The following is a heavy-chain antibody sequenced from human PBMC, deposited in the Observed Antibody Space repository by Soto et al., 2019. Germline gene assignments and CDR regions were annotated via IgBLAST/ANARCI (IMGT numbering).Heavy chain of an antibody. V-gene: IGHV4-59*01. D-gene: IGHD2-8*01. Sequence: SETLSLTCSVSGGSIGSYHWSWVRQPPGKGLEWIASVYYTGTTNYNPSLGSRVTISIDAPENQISLKLTSVTAADTAFYYCARDTACTGMFDLWGQGTLVTVSS. J-gene: IGHJ5*02. CDR3: ARDTACTGMFDL. CDR1: GGSIGSYH. CDR2: VYYTGTT.